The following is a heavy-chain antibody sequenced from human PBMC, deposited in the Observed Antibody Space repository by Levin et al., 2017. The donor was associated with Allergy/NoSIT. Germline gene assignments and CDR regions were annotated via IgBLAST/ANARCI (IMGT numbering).Heavy chain of an antibody. J-gene: IGHJ4*02. Sequence: PGGSLRLSCAASGFTFTTYSMNWVRQAPGKGMEWLSYISNSGSMIFYADSVKGRFTISRDNAKNSVYLQMDSLRAEDTAVYHCATMYCSGGNCDHDHWGQGTLVTVSS. V-gene: IGHV3-48*01. CDR2: ISNSGSMI. D-gene: IGHD2-15*01. CDR3: ATMYCSGGNCDHDH. CDR1: GFTFTTYS.